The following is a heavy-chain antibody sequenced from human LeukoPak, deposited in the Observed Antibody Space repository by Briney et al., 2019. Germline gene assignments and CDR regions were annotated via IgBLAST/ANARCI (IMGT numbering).Heavy chain of an antibody. CDR2: IYNSGTT. Sequence: KPSETLSLTCTVSGGSISGFYWSWIRQPAGEGLEWIGRIYNSGTTNYNPSLRSRVIISLDTSKNKFSLKLSSVTAADTALYYCARYTRTYYYDKSGYYYFDNWGQGNLVTVSS. CDR1: GGSISGFY. V-gene: IGHV4-4*07. J-gene: IGHJ4*02. D-gene: IGHD3-22*01. CDR3: ARYTRTYYYDKSGYYYFDN.